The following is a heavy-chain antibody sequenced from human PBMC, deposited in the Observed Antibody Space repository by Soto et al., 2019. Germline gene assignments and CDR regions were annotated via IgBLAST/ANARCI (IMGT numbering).Heavy chain of an antibody. V-gene: IGHV1-18*01. Sequence: ASVKVSCKASGYRFTNYAITWVRQAPGEGLEWMGWISAYNGKTNNAQKFQGRVTMTTDTSARTAYMELRSLRPDDTAVYCCAREMTTITFYDYWSQGALVTVSS. CDR3: AREMTTITFYDY. CDR2: ISAYNGKT. CDR1: GYRFTNYA. J-gene: IGHJ4*01.